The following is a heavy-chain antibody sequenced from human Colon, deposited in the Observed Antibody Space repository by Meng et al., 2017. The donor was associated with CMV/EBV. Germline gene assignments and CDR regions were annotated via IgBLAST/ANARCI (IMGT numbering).Heavy chain of an antibody. CDR1: GFTFSNYT. Sequence: GGSLRLSCAASGFTFSNYTMNWVRQAPGKGLEWVSSISSYGTYIHYSASVKGRFTISRDDAKNSLFLRMDSLRVDDTAVYYCTRGGLYSSSSLSDFWGQGTLVTVSS. CDR3: TRGGLYSSSSLSDF. D-gene: IGHD6-6*01. CDR2: ISSYGTYI. J-gene: IGHJ4*02. V-gene: IGHV3-21*01.